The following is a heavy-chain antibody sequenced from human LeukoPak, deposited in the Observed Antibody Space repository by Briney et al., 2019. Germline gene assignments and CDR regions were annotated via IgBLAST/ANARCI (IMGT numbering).Heavy chain of an antibody. D-gene: IGHD6-19*01. CDR2: IYYSGST. J-gene: IGHJ4*02. CDR3: ARAQWLVPPYFDF. CDR1: GGSISSYY. Sequence: SETLSLTCTVSGGSISSYYWSWIRQPPGKGLEWIGYIYYSGSTNYNPSLKSRVTISVDTSKNQFSLKLSSVTAADTAVYYCARAQWLVPPYFDFWGQGTLVTVSS. V-gene: IGHV4-59*01.